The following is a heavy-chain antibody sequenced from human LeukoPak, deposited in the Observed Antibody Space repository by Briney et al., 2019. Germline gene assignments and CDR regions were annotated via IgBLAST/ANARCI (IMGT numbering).Heavy chain of an antibody. CDR3: ARGRYNWNVIYYFDY. V-gene: IGHV4-34*01. D-gene: IGHD1-20*01. J-gene: IGHJ4*02. CDR1: GGSFSGYY. Sequence: SETLPLTCAVYGGSFSGYYWSWIRQPPGKWLEWIGEINHSGSTNYNPSLKSRVTISVDTSKNQFSLKLSSVTAADTAVYYCARGRYNWNVIYYFDYWGQGTLVTVSS. CDR2: INHSGST.